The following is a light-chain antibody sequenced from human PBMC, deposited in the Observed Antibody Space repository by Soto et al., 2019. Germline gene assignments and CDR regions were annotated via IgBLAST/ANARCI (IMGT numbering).Light chain of an antibody. Sequence: EIVMTQSPATLSVSPGERATLSCRASQSIGIYLAWYRQKPGQAPRLLIYGASNRATGIPARFSGSGSGTDFTLTITSLEPEDFAVYYCQQSDTFGQGTRLEIK. CDR1: QSIGIY. J-gene: IGKJ5*01. V-gene: IGKV3D-15*01. CDR3: QQSDT. CDR2: GAS.